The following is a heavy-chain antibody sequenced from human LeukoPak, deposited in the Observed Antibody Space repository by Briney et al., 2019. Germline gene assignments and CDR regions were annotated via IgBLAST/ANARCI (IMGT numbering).Heavy chain of an antibody. CDR3: AEGEDGYNYGGAFDY. CDR2: ISGSGGST. J-gene: IGHJ4*02. CDR1: GFTFSSYA. Sequence: PGGSLRLSCAASGFTFSSYAMSWVRQAPGKGLEWVSAISGSGGSTYYADSVKGRFTISRDNSKNTLYLQMNSLRAEDTAVYYCAEGEDGYNYGGAFDYWGQGTLVTVSS. V-gene: IGHV3-23*01. D-gene: IGHD5-24*01.